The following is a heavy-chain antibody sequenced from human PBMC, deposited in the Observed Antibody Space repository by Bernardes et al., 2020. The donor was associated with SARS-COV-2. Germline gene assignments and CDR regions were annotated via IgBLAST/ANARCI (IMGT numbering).Heavy chain of an antibody. CDR1: GFTFNMFD. CDR2: ISYDGSST. J-gene: IGHJ5*01. D-gene: IGHD3-9*01. V-gene: IGHV3-30-3*01. CDR3: TRAQSQSYDTWTGYYTGDWFDS. Sequence: GGSLRLSCGGSGFTFNMFDMTWVRQAPGKGLEWVTFISYDGSSTSYADSVKGRFTISRDNSKNTLFLQLHSLRPEDTAVYYCTRAQSQSYDTWTGYYTGDWFDSWGQGTLVTVSS.